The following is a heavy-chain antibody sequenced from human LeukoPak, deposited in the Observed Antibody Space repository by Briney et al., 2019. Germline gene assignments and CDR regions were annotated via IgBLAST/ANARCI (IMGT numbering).Heavy chain of an antibody. V-gene: IGHV3-66*01. Sequence: GGSLRLSCAASGFTVSSNYMSWVRQAPGKGLEWVSVIYSGGSTYYADSVKGRFTISRDNSKNTLYLQMNSLRAEDTAVYYCARSGFGVLYYYGMDVWGQGTTVTVSS. CDR1: GFTVSSNY. J-gene: IGHJ6*02. CDR3: ARSGFGVLYYYGMDV. D-gene: IGHD3-10*01. CDR2: IYSGGST.